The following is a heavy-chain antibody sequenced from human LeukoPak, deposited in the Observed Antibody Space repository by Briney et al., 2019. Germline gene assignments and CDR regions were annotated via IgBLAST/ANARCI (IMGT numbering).Heavy chain of an antibody. J-gene: IGHJ4*02. Sequence: PGGSLRLSCAASGFTFSSYAMSWVRQAPGKGLEWVSAISSSGGSTYYADSVKGRFTISRDNSKNTLYLQMNSLRAEDTAVYYCAKDGASSWSYYFDYCGQGTLVTVSS. CDR2: ISSSGGST. V-gene: IGHV3-23*01. D-gene: IGHD6-13*01. CDR1: GFTFSSYA. CDR3: AKDGASSWSYYFDY.